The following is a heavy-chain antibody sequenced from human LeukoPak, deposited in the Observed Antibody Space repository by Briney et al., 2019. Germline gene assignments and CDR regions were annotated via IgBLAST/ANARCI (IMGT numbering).Heavy chain of an antibody. J-gene: IGHJ2*01. CDR3: ARDPLEGSWYFDL. CDR2: ISSSSTYI. CDR1: GFSFSSYY. V-gene: IGHV3-21*01. Sequence: PGGSLRLSCAASGFSFSSYYVNWVRQAPGKGLEWVSCISSSSTYIYYADSVRGRFAISRDNAKNSLYLQMNSLRAEDTAVYYCARDPLEGSWYFDLWGRGTLVTVSS. D-gene: IGHD5-24*01.